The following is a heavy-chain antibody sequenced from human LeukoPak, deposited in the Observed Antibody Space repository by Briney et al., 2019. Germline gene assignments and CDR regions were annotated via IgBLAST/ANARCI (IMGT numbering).Heavy chain of an antibody. D-gene: IGHD3-9*01. CDR3: ARVLETGMTGYYFDL. CDR1: GGSISSSSYY. J-gene: IGHJ2*01. V-gene: IGHV4-39*07. Sequence: SETLSLTCTVSGGSISSSSYYWGWIRQPPGKRLEWIGSIYYSGSTYYNPSLKSRVTISADTSKNQFSLKLSSVTAADTAVYYCARVLETGMTGYYFDLWGRGTLVTVSS. CDR2: IYYSGST.